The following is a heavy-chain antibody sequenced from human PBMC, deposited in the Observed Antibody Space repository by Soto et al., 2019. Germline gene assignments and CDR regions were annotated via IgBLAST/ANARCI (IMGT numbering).Heavy chain of an antibody. Sequence: QDQLVQSGAEVKKPGASVKISCEASGYTFTSHGISWVRQAPGQGLEWLGWISTYNSRTHYAQKVQGRVTMTTDTSTSTAYSDLRSLTFDDTAVYYCARARYCASPSCYKHYYYGMDTWGQGTTVTVSS. CDR2: ISTYNSRT. CDR3: ARARYCASPSCYKHYYYGMDT. CDR1: GYTFTSHG. V-gene: IGHV1-18*04. J-gene: IGHJ6*02. D-gene: IGHD2-2*02.